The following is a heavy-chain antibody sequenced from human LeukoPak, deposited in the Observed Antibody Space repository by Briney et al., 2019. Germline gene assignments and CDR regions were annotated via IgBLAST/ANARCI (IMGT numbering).Heavy chain of an antibody. V-gene: IGHV3-74*01. CDR2: IKADGRTT. J-gene: IGHJ4*02. Sequence: GGALRHSRAASGFTLCNFLIHWVRPAPGGGLVGVSRIKADGRTTNYAESVKGRFTVSRDNAKDTVSLQMNSLRVEDTAVYYCARDSPVPAATQGYFDYWGQGTLVTVSS. CDR1: GFTLCNFL. D-gene: IGHD2-2*01. CDR3: ARDSPVPAATQGYFDY.